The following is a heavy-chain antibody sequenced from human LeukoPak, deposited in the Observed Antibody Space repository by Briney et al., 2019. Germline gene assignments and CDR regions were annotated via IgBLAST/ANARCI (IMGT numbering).Heavy chain of an antibody. CDR2: INSDGSST. Sequence: GGSLRLSCAASGFTFSSYWMHWVRHAPGKGLVWVSRINSDGSSTSYADSVKGRFTISRDNAKNTLYLQMNSLRAEDTAVYYCARVGTPYYYYYYMDVWGKGTTVTVSS. CDR3: ARVGTPYYYYYYMDV. CDR1: GFTFSSYW. D-gene: IGHD1-1*01. J-gene: IGHJ6*03. V-gene: IGHV3-74*01.